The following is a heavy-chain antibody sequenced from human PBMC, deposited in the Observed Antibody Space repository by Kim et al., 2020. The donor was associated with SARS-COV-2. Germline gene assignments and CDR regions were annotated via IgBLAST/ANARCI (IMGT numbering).Heavy chain of an antibody. J-gene: IGHJ6*02. V-gene: IGHV3-11*05. CDR3: ARDRVDYDILTGYYYYGMDV. CDR2: ISSSSSYT. CDR1: GFTFSDYY. D-gene: IGHD3-9*01. Sequence: GGSLRLSCAASGFTFSDYYMSWIRQAPGKGLEWVSYISSSSSYTNYADSVKGRFTISRDNAKNSLYLQMNSLRAEDTAVYYCARDRVDYDILTGYYYYGMDVWGQGTTVTVSS.